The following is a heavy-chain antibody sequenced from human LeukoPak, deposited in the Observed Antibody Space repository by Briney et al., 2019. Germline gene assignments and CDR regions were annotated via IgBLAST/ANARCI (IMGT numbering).Heavy chain of an antibody. D-gene: IGHD5-12*01. Sequence: GGSLRLSCAASGFTFSEYSMRWIRQAPGKGLEWVAYISNSSSYTNYADSVKGRFTISRDNAKNSLYLQMNSLRAEDTAVYYCARVRGYDYSFWFDPWGQGTLVTVSS. CDR3: ARVRGYDYSFWFDP. CDR2: ISNSSSYT. J-gene: IGHJ5*02. CDR1: GFTFSEYS. V-gene: IGHV3-11*06.